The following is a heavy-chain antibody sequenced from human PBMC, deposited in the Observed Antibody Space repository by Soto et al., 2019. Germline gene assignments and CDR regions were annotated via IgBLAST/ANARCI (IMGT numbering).Heavy chain of an antibody. CDR1: GFTFSSYW. CDR3: ARDLYCSSTNCHQSPTD. J-gene: IGHJ4*02. V-gene: IGHV3-74*01. D-gene: IGHD2-2*01. Sequence: GGSLRLSCAASGFTFSSYWMHWVRQAPGKGLVWVSHINSDGTSTSYADSVKGRFTISRDNAKNTLYLQMNSLRAEDTAVYYCARDLYCSSTNCHQSPTDWGQGTMVTVYS. CDR2: INSDGTST.